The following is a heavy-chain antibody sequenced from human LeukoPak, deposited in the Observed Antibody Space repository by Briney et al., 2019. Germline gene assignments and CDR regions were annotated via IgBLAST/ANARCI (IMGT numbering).Heavy chain of an antibody. Sequence: GGSLRLSCAASGFTFDDYGMSWVRQAPGKGLEWVAVISYDGSNKYYADSVKGRFTISRDNSKNTLYLQMNSLRAEDTAVYYCAKPDEDWGQFDYWGQGTLVTVSS. CDR1: GFTFDDYG. CDR2: ISYDGSNK. CDR3: AKPDEDWGQFDY. V-gene: IGHV3-30*18. D-gene: IGHD3/OR15-3a*01. J-gene: IGHJ4*02.